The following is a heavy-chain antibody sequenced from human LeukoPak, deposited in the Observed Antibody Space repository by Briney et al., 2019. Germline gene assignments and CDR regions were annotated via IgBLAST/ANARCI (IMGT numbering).Heavy chain of an antibody. Sequence: HSGGSLRLSCAASGFTFSNYWIHWVRQAPGKGLVWVSRIDNAGSITTYADSVKGRFTISRDNAENTLYLQMNSLRVEDTAVYYCVRSAFHAGSGNYYDYWGQGTLVTVPS. CDR3: VRSAFHAGSGNYYDY. CDR1: GFTFSNYW. J-gene: IGHJ4*02. D-gene: IGHD3-22*01. V-gene: IGHV3-74*03. CDR2: IDNAGSIT.